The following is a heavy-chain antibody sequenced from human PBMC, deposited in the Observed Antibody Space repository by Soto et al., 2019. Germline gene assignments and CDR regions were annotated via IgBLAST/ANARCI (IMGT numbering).Heavy chain of an antibody. V-gene: IGHV3-33*01. CDR3: ARDRTSSSSIAFDY. CDR2: IWYDGSNK. CDR1: GFTFSSYG. J-gene: IGHJ4*02. Sequence: PEGSLRLSCAASGFTFSSYGMHWVRQAPGKGLEWVAVIWYDGSNKYYADSVKGRFTISRDNSKNTLYLQMNSLRAEDTAVYYCARDRTSSSSIAFDYWGQGTLVTVSS. D-gene: IGHD6-6*01.